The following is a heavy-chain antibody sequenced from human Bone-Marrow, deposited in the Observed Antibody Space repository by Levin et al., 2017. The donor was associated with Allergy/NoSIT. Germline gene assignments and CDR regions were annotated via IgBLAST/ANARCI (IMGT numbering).Heavy chain of an antibody. CDR1: GFTFGDYA. D-gene: IGHD5-12*01. J-gene: IGHJ4*02. V-gene: IGHV3-49*03. CDR2: IRSKAYGGTT. CDR3: TRGIVATGVALDY. Sequence: GGSLRLSCTASGFTFGDYAMSWFRQAPGKGLEWVGFIRSKAYGGTTEYAASVKGRFTISRDDSKSIAYLQMNSLKAEDTAVYYCTRGIVATGVALDYWGQGTLVTVSS.